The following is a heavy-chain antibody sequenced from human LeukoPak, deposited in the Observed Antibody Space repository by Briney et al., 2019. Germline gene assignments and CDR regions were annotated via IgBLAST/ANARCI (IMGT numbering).Heavy chain of an antibody. Sequence: ASVKVSCKVSGYTLTELSMHWVRQAPGKGLEWMGGFDPEDGETIYAQKFQGRVTMSEDTSTDTAYMELSSLRSEDTAVYYCATDHGSGWPFDPWGQGTLVTVSS. CDR2: FDPEDGET. V-gene: IGHV1-24*01. D-gene: IGHD6-19*01. CDR1: GYTLTELS. J-gene: IGHJ5*02. CDR3: ATDHGSGWPFDP.